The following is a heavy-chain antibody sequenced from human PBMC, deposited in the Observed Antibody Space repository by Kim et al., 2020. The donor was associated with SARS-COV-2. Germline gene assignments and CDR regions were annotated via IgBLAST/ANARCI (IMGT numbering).Heavy chain of an antibody. CDR2: IGGDGDTT. J-gene: IGHJ4*01. Sequence: GGSLRLSCAASGFAFRSYAMTWVRQAPGKGLEWVSSIGGDGDTTYYADSVRGRFTISRDNPNNAVYLQMNSLRAEDTAKYYCAKGRSGTSNSCYNYWGQG. CDR1: GFAFRSYA. V-gene: IGHV3-23*01. CDR3: AKGRSGTSNSCYNY. D-gene: IGHD2-2*01.